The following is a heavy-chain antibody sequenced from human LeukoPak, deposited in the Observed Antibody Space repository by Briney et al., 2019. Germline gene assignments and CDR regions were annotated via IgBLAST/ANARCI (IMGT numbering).Heavy chain of an antibody. J-gene: IGHJ5*02. Sequence: PGGSLRLSCAAFGFTFSSYAMHWVRQAPGKGLEYVSAISSNGGSTYYANSVKGRFTISRDNSKNTLYLQMGSLRAEDMAVYYCARVRGSAAADWFDPWGQGTLVTVSS. CDR2: ISSNGGST. CDR1: GFTFSSYA. V-gene: IGHV3-64*01. CDR3: ARVRGSAAADWFDP. D-gene: IGHD6-13*01.